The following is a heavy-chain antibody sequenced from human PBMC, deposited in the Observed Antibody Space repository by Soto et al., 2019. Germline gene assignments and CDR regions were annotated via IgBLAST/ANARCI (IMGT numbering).Heavy chain of an antibody. Sequence: EVQLVESGGGLVQPGGSLRLSCAASGFTFSSYSMNWVRQAPGKGLEWVSYIGSGSRTIYYADSVKGRFTISRDNAKNSLYLKMNSLRAEDTAVYYCASTDRFDYWGQGTLVTVSS. CDR3: ASTDRFDY. CDR1: GFTFSSYS. CDR2: IGSGSRTI. V-gene: IGHV3-48*01. J-gene: IGHJ4*02.